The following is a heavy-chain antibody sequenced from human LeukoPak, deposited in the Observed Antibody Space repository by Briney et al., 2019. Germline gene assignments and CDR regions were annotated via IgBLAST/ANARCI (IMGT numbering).Heavy chain of an antibody. CDR2: INPSGGST. V-gene: IGHV1-46*01. J-gene: IGHJ1*01. CDR3: ARNGVYCSSTSCYAGAEYFQH. CDR1: GYTFTSYY. D-gene: IGHD2-2*01. Sequence: ASVTVSCKASGYTFTSYYMHWVRQAPGQGLEWMGIINPSGGSTSYAQKFQGRVTMTRDTSTSTVYMELSSLRSEDTAVYYCARNGVYCSSTSCYAGAEYFQHWGQGTLVTVSS.